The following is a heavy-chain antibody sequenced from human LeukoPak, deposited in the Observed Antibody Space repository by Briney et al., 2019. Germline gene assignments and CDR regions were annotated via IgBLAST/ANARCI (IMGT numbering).Heavy chain of an antibody. CDR2: ISWNGGSI. J-gene: IGHJ6*03. D-gene: IGHD6-19*01. V-gene: IGHV3-9*01. CDR1: GFTFDDYA. Sequence: GRSLRLSCAASGFTFDDYAMHWVRQAPGKGLKWVSGISWNGGSIGYADSVKGRFTISRDNAKNSLYLQMNSLRDEDTAVYYCARDPYSGGYGAYYYYMDVWGKGTTVTVSS. CDR3: ARDPYSGGYGAYYYYMDV.